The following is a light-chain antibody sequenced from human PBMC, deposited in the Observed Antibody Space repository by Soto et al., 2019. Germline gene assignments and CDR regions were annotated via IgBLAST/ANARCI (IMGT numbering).Light chain of an antibody. V-gene: IGKV3-20*01. CDR1: QSVSNNY. CDR3: QQYGSSPYT. CDR2: GAS. Sequence: EVVLTQSPGTLSLSPRERATLSCRASQSVSNNYLAWYQQKPGQAPRLLIYGASRRATGIPDRFSGSGSGTDFTLTISRLDPEDFAVYYCQQYGSSPYTFGRGTRLEIK. J-gene: IGKJ2*01.